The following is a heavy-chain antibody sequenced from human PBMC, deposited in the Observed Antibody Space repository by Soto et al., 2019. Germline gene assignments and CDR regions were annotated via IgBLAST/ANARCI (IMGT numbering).Heavy chain of an antibody. V-gene: IGHV3-11*06. J-gene: IGHJ4*02. CDR2: ITSSSSNFT. Sequence: PGGSLRLSCAASGFTFSDYYMSWIRQAPGKGLEWVSYITSSSSNFTNYADSVKGRFTISRDNAKNSVYLQMDSLRVEDTAVYYCVRDRGYSGFFYWGQGALVTVSS. CDR1: GFTFSDYY. D-gene: IGHD5-12*01. CDR3: VRDRGYSGFFY.